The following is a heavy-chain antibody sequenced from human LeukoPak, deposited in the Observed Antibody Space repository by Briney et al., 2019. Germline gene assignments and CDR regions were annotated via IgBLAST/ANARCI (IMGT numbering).Heavy chain of an antibody. CDR2: IKYDGSEQ. Sequence: GGSLRLSCAASGFTFTTYWMSWMRQAPGKGLQWVANIKYDGSEQYYVDSVKGRFTISRDNAKNSLFLQMNSLGVEDTAVYYCKSGGAAPGSFDYWGQGALVTVSS. CDR1: GFTFTTYW. V-gene: IGHV3-7*01. D-gene: IGHD1-26*01. CDR3: KSGGAAPGSFDY. J-gene: IGHJ4*02.